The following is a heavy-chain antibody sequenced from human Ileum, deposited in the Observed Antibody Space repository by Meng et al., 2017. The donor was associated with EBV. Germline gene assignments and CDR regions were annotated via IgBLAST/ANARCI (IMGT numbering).Heavy chain of an antibody. CDR2: IYYSGST. CDR1: GASISRGDLY. Sequence: ESALRLVKPSQTLSLMCAVSGASISRGDLYWSWIRQLPGQGLEWIVYIYYSGSTYYNPSLNSRVTMSVDTSKNQFSLKLSSVTAADTAVYYWARDSSVTSKRGFDFWGQGTLVTVSS. V-gene: IGHV4-30-4*01. J-gene: IGHJ4*02. D-gene: IGHD2-21*02. CDR3: ARDSSVTSKRGFDF.